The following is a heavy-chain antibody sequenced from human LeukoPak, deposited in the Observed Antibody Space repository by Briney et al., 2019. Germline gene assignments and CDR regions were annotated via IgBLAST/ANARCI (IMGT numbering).Heavy chain of an antibody. CDR1: GFTFDDYG. CDR2: INWNGGST. Sequence: PGGSLRLSCAASGFTFDDYGMSWVRQAPGKGLEWVSGINWNGGSTGYADSVKGRFTISRDNAKNSLYLQMNSLRAEDTALYYCARERFLEWLRYYYYMDVWGKGTTVTVSS. J-gene: IGHJ6*03. V-gene: IGHV3-20*04. CDR3: ARERFLEWLRYYYYMDV. D-gene: IGHD3-3*01.